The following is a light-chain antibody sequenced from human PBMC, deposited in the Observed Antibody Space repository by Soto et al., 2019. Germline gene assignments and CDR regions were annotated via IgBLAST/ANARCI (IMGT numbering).Light chain of an antibody. CDR1: QSVSSSY. Sequence: EIVLTQSPGTLSLSPGERATLSCRASQSVSSSYLAWYQQKPGQAPRLLIYGASSRATGIPDRFSGSGSGTIFTHTISRPEPEDFDVNCGEQYCISLWTFGEGPKVEIK. J-gene: IGKJ1*01. CDR3: EQYCISLWT. V-gene: IGKV3-20*01. CDR2: GAS.